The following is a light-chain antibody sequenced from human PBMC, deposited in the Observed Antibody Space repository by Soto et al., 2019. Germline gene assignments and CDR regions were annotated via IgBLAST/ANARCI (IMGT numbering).Light chain of an antibody. CDR3: QQSYSTLTWT. Sequence: DIQMTQSPSSLSASVGDRVTITCRASQSISSYLNWYQQKPGKAPKLLIYAASSLQSGVPSRFSGSGSGTDFTLTISSLQPEDFATYYCQQSYSTLTWTFGQGTTVDIK. V-gene: IGKV1-39*01. J-gene: IGKJ1*01. CDR2: AAS. CDR1: QSISSY.